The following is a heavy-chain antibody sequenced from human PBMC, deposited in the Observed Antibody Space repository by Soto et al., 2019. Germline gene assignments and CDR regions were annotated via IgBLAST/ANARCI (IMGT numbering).Heavy chain of an antibody. CDR1: GYTFTGYY. CDR2: INPNSGGT. CDR3: AREWGSSDSSWFDP. V-gene: IGHV1-2*04. J-gene: IGHJ5*02. Sequence: QVQLVQSGAEVKKPGASVKVSCKASGYTFTGYYMHWVRQAPGQGLEWMGWINPNSGGTNYAQKFQGWVTMTRDTSISRAYMELSRLRSDDTAVYYCAREWGSSDSSWFDPWGQGTLVTVSS. D-gene: IGHD3-16*01.